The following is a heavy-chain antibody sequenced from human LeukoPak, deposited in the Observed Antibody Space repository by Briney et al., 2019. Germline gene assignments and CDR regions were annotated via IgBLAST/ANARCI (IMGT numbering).Heavy chain of an antibody. CDR1: GFTFSSYA. CDR3: ARYIRSPLYYFDY. D-gene: IGHD1-1*01. CDR2: ISASGDST. J-gene: IGHJ4*02. V-gene: IGHV3-23*01. Sequence: GGSLRLSCAASGFTFSSYAMRWARQAPGKGLEWVSTISASGDSTYYADSVKGRFTISRDISRNTLYVQMNSLRAEDTAVYYCARYIRSPLYYFDYWGRGTLVTVSS.